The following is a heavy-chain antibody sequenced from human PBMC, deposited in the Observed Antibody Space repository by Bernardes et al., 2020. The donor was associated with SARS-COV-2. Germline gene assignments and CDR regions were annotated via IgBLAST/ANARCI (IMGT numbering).Heavy chain of an antibody. J-gene: IGHJ6*02. CDR3: ANGIAAAGHYYGMDV. Sequence: GGSLRLSCAASGFTFSSYGMHWVRQAPGKGLEWVAVISYDGSNKYYADSVKGRFTISRDNSKNTLYLQMNSLRAEDTAVYYCANGIAAAGHYYGMDVWGQGTTVTVSS. V-gene: IGHV3-30*18. CDR2: ISYDGSNK. D-gene: IGHD6-13*01. CDR1: GFTFSSYG.